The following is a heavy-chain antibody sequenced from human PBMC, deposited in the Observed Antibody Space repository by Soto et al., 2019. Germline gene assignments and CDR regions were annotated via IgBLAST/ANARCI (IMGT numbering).Heavy chain of an antibody. V-gene: IGHV1-69*13. Sequence: SVKVSCKASGGTFSSYAISWVRQAPGQGLEWMGGIIPIFGTVNYAQKFQGRVTITADESTSTAYMELSSLRSEDTAVYYCARGGYCSSTSCPGNGMDVWGQGTTVTVSS. CDR3: ARGGYCSSTSCPGNGMDV. D-gene: IGHD2-2*01. J-gene: IGHJ6*02. CDR2: IIPIFGTV. CDR1: GGTFSSYA.